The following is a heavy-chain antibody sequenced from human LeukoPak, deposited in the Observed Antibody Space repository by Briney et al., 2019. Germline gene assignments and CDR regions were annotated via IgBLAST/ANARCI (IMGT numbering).Heavy chain of an antibody. V-gene: IGHV4-34*01. CDR3: ARGTTPGYSGHGGALDAFDI. CDR2: INHSGST. Sequence: SETLSLTCAVYGGSFSGYYWSWIRQPPGKGLEWIGEINHSGSTNYNPSLKSRVAISLDTSKNQFSLKLSSVTAADTAVYCCARGTTPGYSGHGGALDAFDIWGQGTVVTVSS. J-gene: IGHJ3*02. CDR1: GGSFSGYY. D-gene: IGHD5-12*01.